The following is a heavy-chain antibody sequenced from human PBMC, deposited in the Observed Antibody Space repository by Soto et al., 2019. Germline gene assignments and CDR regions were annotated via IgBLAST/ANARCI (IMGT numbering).Heavy chain of an antibody. J-gene: IGHJ4*02. Sequence: EVQLLESGGGLVQPGGSLRLSCAASGFTFSSYAKNWVRQAPGKGLEWVSVISGSGDSTYYADSVKGRFTISRDNSKNTLYLQMNSLRAEATAVYYCAKRASGSYFDYWGQGTLVTVSS. V-gene: IGHV3-23*01. CDR1: GFTFSSYA. CDR2: ISGSGDST. D-gene: IGHD3-10*01. CDR3: AKRASGSYFDY.